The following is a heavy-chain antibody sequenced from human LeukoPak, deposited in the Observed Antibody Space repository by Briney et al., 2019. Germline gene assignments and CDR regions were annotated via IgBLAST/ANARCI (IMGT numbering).Heavy chain of an antibody. CDR3: ARDHGDYDYDAFDI. Sequence: GGSLRLSCAASGFTFSNYGMGWVRQTPGKGLEWLSSVSGSGANTYYADSVKGRFTISRDNAKNSLYLQMNSLRAEDTAVYYCARDHGDYDYDAFDIWGQGTMVTVSS. CDR2: VSGSGANT. V-gene: IGHV3-23*01. D-gene: IGHD3-16*01. CDR1: GFTFSNYG. J-gene: IGHJ3*02.